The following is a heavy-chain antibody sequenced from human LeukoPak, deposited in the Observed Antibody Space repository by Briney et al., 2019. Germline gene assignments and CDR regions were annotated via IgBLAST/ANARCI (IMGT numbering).Heavy chain of an antibody. CDR1: GGSFSGYY. Sequence: SETLSLTCAVYGGSFSGYYWSWIRQPPGRGLEWIGEINHSGSTNYNPSLKSRVTISVDTSKNQFSLKLSSVTAADTAVYYCARKVIQTKKNGMDVWDKGTTVTVSS. CDR3: ARKVIQTKKNGMDV. D-gene: IGHD3-16*02. CDR2: INHSGST. J-gene: IGHJ6*04. V-gene: IGHV4-34*01.